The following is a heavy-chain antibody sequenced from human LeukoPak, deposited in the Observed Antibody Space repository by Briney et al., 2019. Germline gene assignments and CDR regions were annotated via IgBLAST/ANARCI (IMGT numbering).Heavy chain of an antibody. CDR1: GYTFTGYY. D-gene: IGHD6-13*01. CDR3: ARKGRIAAGPPACYFDY. J-gene: IGHJ4*02. CDR2: INPNSGGT. V-gene: IGHV1-2*02. Sequence: GASVKVSCKASGYTFTGYYMHWVRQAPGQGLEWMGWINPNSGGTNYAQKFQGRVTMTRDTSISTAYMELSRLRSDDTAVYYCARKGRIAAGPPACYFDYWGQGTLVTVSS.